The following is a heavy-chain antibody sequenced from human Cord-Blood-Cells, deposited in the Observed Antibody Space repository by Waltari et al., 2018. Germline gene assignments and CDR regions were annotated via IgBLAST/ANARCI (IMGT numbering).Heavy chain of an antibody. CDR2: IYYSGST. D-gene: IGHD3-10*01. Sequence: QVQLQESGPGLVKPSETLSLTCTVSGGSISSYYWSWIRQPPGKGLEWIGYIYYSGSTNYNPALKRRVTISVDTSKNQFSLKLSSVTAADTAVYYCARGPPRGVFDYWGQGTLVTVSS. V-gene: IGHV4-59*01. CDR1: GGSISSYY. CDR3: ARGPPRGVFDY. J-gene: IGHJ4*02.